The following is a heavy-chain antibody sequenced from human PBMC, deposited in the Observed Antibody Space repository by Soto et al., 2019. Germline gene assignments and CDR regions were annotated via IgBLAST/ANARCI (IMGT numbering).Heavy chain of an antibody. CDR2: IYDSEST. D-gene: IGHD1-26*01. J-gene: IGHJ5*01. V-gene: IGHV4-59*01. CDR3: ARDRVGVSSNWLDS. CDR1: GVSISSYY. Sequence: QVQLQESGPGLVKPSETLSLTCTVSGVSISSYYWSWIRQPPGRGLEWIGHIYDSESTSYNPALKSRVTASVDTSKNQFSLKVTSVTAADTAVYYCARDRVGVSSNWLDSWGRGTLVTVSS.